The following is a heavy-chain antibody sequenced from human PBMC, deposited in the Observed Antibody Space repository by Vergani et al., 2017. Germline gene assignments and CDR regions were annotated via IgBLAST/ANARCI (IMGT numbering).Heavy chain of an antibody. CDR3: TRRHSSSPSWFDP. CDR1: GFTFSNSA. Sequence: EVHLLESGGGLVQSVGSLRLSCAASGFTFSNSAVSWVRQAPGRGLACVSSISGPGLSTYYADSVQGRFSISRDNSKNTAYLQMNSLKTEDTAVYYCTRRHSSSPSWFDPWGQGTLVTVSS. J-gene: IGHJ5*02. D-gene: IGHD6-13*01. V-gene: IGHV3-23*01. CDR2: ISGPGLST.